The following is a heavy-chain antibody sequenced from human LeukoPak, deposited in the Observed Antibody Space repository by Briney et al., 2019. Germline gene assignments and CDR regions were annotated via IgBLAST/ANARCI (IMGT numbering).Heavy chain of an antibody. D-gene: IGHD3-22*01. Sequence: ASVKVSCKASGFTFTSSAMQWVRQARGQRLEWIGWIVVGSGNTNYAQKFQERVTITRDMSTSTAYRELSSLRSEDTAVYYCAAGRSSGYPYDYWGEKTLVTVSS. CDR2: IVVGSGNT. CDR3: AAGRSSGYPYDY. V-gene: IGHV1-58*02. J-gene: IGHJ4*02. CDR1: GFTFTSSA.